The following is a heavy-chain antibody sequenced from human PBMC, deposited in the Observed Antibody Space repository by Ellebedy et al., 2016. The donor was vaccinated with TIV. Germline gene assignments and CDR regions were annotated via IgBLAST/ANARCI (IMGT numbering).Heavy chain of an antibody. V-gene: IGHV3-33*01. CDR2: IWYDGSNK. Sequence: GESLKISXAASGFIFSNYGMHWVRQAPGKGLEWAAVIWYDGSNKYYADSVKGRFTISRDNSKNTLYLEMNSLRAEDTAVYYCASGDSSGWSIAFEMWGQGTMVTVSS. CDR1: GFIFSNYG. CDR3: ASGDSSGWSIAFEM. D-gene: IGHD6-19*01. J-gene: IGHJ3*02.